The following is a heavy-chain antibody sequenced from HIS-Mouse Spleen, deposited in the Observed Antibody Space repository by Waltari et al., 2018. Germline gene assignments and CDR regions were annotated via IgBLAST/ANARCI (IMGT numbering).Heavy chain of an antibody. CDR3: ARACYDSSGYYYGVFDY. CDR2: IYYSGST. CDR1: GGSISSYY. V-gene: IGHV4-59*01. Sequence: QVQLQESGPGLVKPSETLSLTCTVSGGSISSYYWSWIRQPPGKGLEWIGYIYYSGSTNYNPSLKSRVTISVDTSKNQFSLKLSSVTAADTAVYYCARACYDSSGYYYGVFDYWGQGTLVTVSS. D-gene: IGHD3-22*01. J-gene: IGHJ4*02.